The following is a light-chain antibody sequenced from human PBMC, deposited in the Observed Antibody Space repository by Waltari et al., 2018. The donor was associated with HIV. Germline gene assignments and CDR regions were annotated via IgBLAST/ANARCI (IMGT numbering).Light chain of an antibody. J-gene: IGLJ3*02. Sequence: QSVLTQPPSASGTPGQRVTISCSGSSSNIGSNYVYWYQQLPGTAPKLLIYRSKPRPSGVPDRFSGSKSGTSASLAISGLRSEDEAYYYCAAWDDSLSGPVFGGGTKLTVL. CDR2: RSK. CDR1: SSNIGSNY. V-gene: IGLV1-47*01. CDR3: AAWDDSLSGPV.